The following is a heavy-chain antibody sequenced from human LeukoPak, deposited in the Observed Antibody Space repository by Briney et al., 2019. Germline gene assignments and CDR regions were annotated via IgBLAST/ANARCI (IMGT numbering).Heavy chain of an antibody. D-gene: IGHD1-26*01. CDR3: ARDTSGSYNGDFHYYYGMDV. Sequence: GGSLRLSCAASGFTFSSYEMNWVRQAPGKGLEWVSYISSIGSTIYYTDSVKGRFTIYRDNAKNSLYLQMNSLRAEDTAVYYCARDTSGSYNGDFHYYYGMDVWGQGTTVTVSS. CDR1: GFTFSSYE. V-gene: IGHV3-48*03. CDR2: ISSIGSTI. J-gene: IGHJ6*02.